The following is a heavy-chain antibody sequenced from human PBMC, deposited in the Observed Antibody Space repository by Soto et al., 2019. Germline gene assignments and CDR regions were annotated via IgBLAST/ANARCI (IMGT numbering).Heavy chain of an antibody. CDR3: ARDIKEVLEQQMATRPNYYYGTDV. D-gene: IGHD6-13*01. V-gene: IGHV1-69*01. Sequence: QVQLVQSGAEVKKPGSSVKVSCKASGGTFSNYAISWVRQAPGQGLEWMVGIIPISDTANYAQKLQVRVTITADESTSTAYMEPSSLRSEETAVYYCARDIKEVLEQQMATRPNYYYGTDVWGQGTMVTVSS. CDR2: IIPISDTA. J-gene: IGHJ6*02. CDR1: GGTFSNYA.